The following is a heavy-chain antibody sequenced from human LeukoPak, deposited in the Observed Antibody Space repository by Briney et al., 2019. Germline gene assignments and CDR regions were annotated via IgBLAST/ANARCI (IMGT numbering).Heavy chain of an antibody. V-gene: IGHV1-69*05. CDR3: ARGIGYSYGLFDY. CDR1: GGTFSSYA. J-gene: IGHJ4*02. D-gene: IGHD5-18*01. CDR2: IIPIFGTA. Sequence: KVSCKASGGTFSSYAISWVRQAHGQGLEWMGRIIPIFGTANYAQKFQARVTITTDESTSTAYMKLSSLRSEDTAVYYCARGIGYSYGLFDYWGQGTLVTVSS.